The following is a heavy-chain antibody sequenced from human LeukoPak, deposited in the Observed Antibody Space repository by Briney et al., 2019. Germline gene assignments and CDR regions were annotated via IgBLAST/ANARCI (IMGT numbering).Heavy chain of an antibody. V-gene: IGHV4-59*01. J-gene: IGHJ5*02. CDR2: IYYSGST. Sequence: SETLSLTCSVSGGSISSYYWSWIRQPPGKGLEWIGYIYYSGSTNYNPSLKSRVTISVDTSKNQFSLKLSSVTAADTAVYYCARGGWGATILNWFDPWGQGTLVTVSS. CDR3: ARGGWGATILNWFDP. D-gene: IGHD5-12*01. CDR1: GGSISSYY.